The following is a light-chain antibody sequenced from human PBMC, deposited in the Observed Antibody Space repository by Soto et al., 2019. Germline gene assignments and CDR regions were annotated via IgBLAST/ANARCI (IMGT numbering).Light chain of an antibody. CDR2: GAS. V-gene: IGKV3-20*01. CDR1: QSVSDN. CDR3: QQYGSSPKT. J-gene: IGKJ1*01. Sequence: EIVLTQSPATLSVSPGERVTLSCRASQSVSDNLAWYQQKPGQAPRLLIYGASIRATDIPARFSGSGSGTDFTLTITRLEPEDFAVYYCQQYGSSPKTFGQGTKVDI.